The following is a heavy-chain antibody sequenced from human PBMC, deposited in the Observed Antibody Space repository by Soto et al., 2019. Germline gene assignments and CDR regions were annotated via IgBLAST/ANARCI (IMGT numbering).Heavy chain of an antibody. J-gene: IGHJ4*02. CDR2: IIPIFGTA. Sequence: GASVKVSCKASGGTFSSYAISWVRQAPGQGLEWMGGIIPIFGTANYAQKFQGRVTITADESTSTAYMELSSLRSEDTAVYYCARAFSGWFHFDYWGQGTLVTSPQ. V-gene: IGHV1-69*13. CDR1: GGTFSSYA. D-gene: IGHD2-15*01. CDR3: ARAFSGWFHFDY.